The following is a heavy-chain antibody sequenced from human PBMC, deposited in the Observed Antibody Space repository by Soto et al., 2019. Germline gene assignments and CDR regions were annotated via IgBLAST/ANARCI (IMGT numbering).Heavy chain of an antibody. J-gene: IGHJ4*02. CDR2: IYPGDSDT. CDR1: GYSFTNYR. V-gene: IGHV5-51*01. D-gene: IGHD1-26*01. CDR3: ARLQGYSGSPEDY. Sequence: PGEPLKSSCKGSGYSFTNYRIGWVRQMPGKGLEWMGIIYPGDSDTRYSPSFQGQVTISADKSISTAYLQWSSLKASDTAMYYCARLQGYSGSPEDYWGQGTLVTVSS.